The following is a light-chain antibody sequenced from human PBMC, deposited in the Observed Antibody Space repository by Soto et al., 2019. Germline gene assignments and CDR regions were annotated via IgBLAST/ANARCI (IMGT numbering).Light chain of an antibody. J-gene: IGKJ2*01. CDR2: QAS. Sequence: DIQMTQSPSTLSASVGDRVTITCRASQSISSWLAWYQQKPGKAPKLLIYQASSLESGVPSRFSVSGSGTEFTLTISILQPDDFATYFCQQYDSYSYTFGQGTSLEIK. V-gene: IGKV1-5*03. CDR3: QQYDSYSYT. CDR1: QSISSW.